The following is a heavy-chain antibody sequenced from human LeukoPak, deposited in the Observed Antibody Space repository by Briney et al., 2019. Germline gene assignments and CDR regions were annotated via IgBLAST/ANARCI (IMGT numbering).Heavy chain of an antibody. CDR1: GGSTNNYF. CDR2: VNPYGTS. V-gene: IGHV4-4*07. Sequence: SETLSLTCTVSGGSTNNYFWSWIRQSAGKGLEWIGRVNPYGTSNYNPSLKSRVTMSVDTSKNLVSLRLTSLTAADTAVYYCARDRRPRAVAGAYISYGMDVWGQGTTVTISS. J-gene: IGHJ6*02. D-gene: IGHD6-19*01. CDR3: ARDRRPRAVAGAYISYGMDV.